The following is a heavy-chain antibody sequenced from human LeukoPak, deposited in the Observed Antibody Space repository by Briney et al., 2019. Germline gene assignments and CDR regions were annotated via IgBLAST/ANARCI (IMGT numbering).Heavy chain of an antibody. Sequence: GRSLRLSCAASGFTFSSYGMHWVRQAPGKGLEWVAVIWYDGSNKYYADSVKGQFTISRDNSKNTLYLQMNSLRAEDTAVYYCARDRNNYGDYGAFDIWGRGTMVTVSS. CDR2: IWYDGSNK. D-gene: IGHD4-17*01. V-gene: IGHV3-33*01. J-gene: IGHJ3*02. CDR1: GFTFSSYG. CDR3: ARDRNNYGDYGAFDI.